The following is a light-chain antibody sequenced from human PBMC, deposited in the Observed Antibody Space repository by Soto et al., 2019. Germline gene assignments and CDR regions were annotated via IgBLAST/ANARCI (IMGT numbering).Light chain of an antibody. Sequence: EIVLTQSPGTLSLSPGERATLSCRASQSVTSSYLAWYQQKPGQAPRLLIYAASSRASAIPDRFSGSGSGTEFTLTISSLKSEDFAVYYCQQYDDWPRTFGQGTKVDSK. CDR2: AAS. CDR3: QQYDDWPRT. CDR1: QSVTSSY. V-gene: IGKV3-20*01. J-gene: IGKJ1*01.